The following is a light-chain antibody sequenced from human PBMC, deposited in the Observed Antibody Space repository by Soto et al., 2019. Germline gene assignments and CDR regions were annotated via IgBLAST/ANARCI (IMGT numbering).Light chain of an antibody. Sequence: EIVLTQSPGTLSLSPGERATLSCRASQSISSSYLAWYQQKPGQAPRLLIYGAFNRATGVPDRFSGSGSGTDVTLTISRLEPEDFAVYYCQHYGSSPLFTFGPGTKVDIK. CDR1: QSISSSY. J-gene: IGKJ3*01. CDR3: QHYGSSPLFT. V-gene: IGKV3-20*01. CDR2: GAF.